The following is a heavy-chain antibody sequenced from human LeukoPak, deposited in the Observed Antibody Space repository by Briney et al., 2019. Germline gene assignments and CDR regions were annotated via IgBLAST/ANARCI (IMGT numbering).Heavy chain of an antibody. V-gene: IGHV3-9*01. J-gene: IGHJ4*02. CDR1: GFTFDDYA. CDR2: ISWNSGSI. Sequence: GRSLTLSCAASGFTFDDYAMHWVRQAPGKGVEGVSGISWNSGSIVYADSVKGRFTISRDNAKNSLYLQMNSLRDEDTALYYCAKDRSGFGEFDYWGQGTLVTVSS. D-gene: IGHD3-10*01. CDR3: AKDRSGFGEFDY.